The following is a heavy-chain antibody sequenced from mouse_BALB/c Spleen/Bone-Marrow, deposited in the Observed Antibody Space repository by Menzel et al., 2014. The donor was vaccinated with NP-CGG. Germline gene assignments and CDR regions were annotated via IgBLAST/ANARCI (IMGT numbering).Heavy chain of an antibody. CDR1: GFDFSRYW. V-gene: IGHV4-1*02. CDR3: ARLGYYGWFAY. J-gene: IGHJ3*01. CDR2: INPESNTI. Sequence: EVQLVKSGGGLVQPGGSLKLSCAASGFDFSRYWMSWVRQAPGKGLQWIGEINPESNTINYTPSLKDKFIISRDNAKNTLYLQMSKVRSEDTALYCCARLGYYGWFAYWGQGTLVTVSA. D-gene: IGHD2-3*01.